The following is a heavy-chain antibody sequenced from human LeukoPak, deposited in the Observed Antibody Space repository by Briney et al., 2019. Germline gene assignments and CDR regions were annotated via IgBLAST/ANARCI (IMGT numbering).Heavy chain of an antibody. J-gene: IGHJ4*02. CDR1: GFTFSSYW. D-gene: IGHD1-26*01. CDR3: ARAGSYRFDY. Sequence: GGSLRLSCPPSGFTFSSYWMHWVRQAPGKGLVWVSRINTDGSTITYADSVKGRFTISRDNAKSTLYLQMNSLTVEDTAVYYCARAGSYRFDYWGQGTLVTVSS. CDR2: INTDGSTI. V-gene: IGHV3-74*01.